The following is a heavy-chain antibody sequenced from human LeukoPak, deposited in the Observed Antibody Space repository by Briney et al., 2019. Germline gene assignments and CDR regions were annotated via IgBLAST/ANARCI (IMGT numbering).Heavy chain of an antibody. V-gene: IGHV3-21*01. CDR1: AFTFKTYT. Sequence: KFGGSLRLSCVASAFTFKTYTLNWVRQTPGKGLEWVSYISTAGNLINYADSVRGRFTISRDNAKNSLYLYMSSLTPEDTAVYYCARDLSMVRGPGWFDPWGQGTLVTVSS. J-gene: IGHJ5*02. CDR3: ARDLSMVRGPGWFDP. CDR2: ISTAGNLI. D-gene: IGHD3-10*01.